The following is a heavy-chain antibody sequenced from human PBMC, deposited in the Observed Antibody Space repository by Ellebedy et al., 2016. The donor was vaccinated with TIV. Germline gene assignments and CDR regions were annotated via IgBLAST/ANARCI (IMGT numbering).Heavy chain of an antibody. J-gene: IGHJ4*02. V-gene: IGHV3-23*01. Sequence: PGGSLRLSCAASGFTFSSYAMSWVRQAPGKGLAWVSTISNTGSRTYYADSVEGRFIISSDNSKNTLYLQMNSLRVEDTAIYYCAKGRYGTYIHHAFDYWGQGTLVTVSS. D-gene: IGHD1-14*01. CDR2: ISNTGSRT. CDR1: GFTFSSYA. CDR3: AKGRYGTYIHHAFDY.